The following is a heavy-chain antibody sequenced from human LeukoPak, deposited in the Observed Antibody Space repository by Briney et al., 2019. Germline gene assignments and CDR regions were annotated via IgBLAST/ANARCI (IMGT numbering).Heavy chain of an antibody. V-gene: IGHV4-59*01. Sequence: PSETLSLTCTVSGGSISSYYWSWIRQPPGKGLEWIGCIYYSGYTNYKSSLKSRVTISVDTSKNQFSLKLRSVTAADTAVYYCARISSSNWYNERGAFDVWGQGTMVTVSS. CDR3: ARISSSNWYNERGAFDV. CDR1: GGSISSYY. J-gene: IGHJ3*01. D-gene: IGHD6-13*01. CDR2: IYYSGYT.